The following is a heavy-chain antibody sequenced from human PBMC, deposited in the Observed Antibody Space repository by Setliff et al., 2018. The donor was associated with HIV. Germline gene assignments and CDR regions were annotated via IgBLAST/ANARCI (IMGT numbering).Heavy chain of an antibody. CDR3: ARDRNYRDTSGYWQVFDI. Sequence: SETLSLTCTVSGGSISSYYWSWIRQPPGKGLEWIGSIYHSGITYYNSSLKSRVTISVDTSKDQFSLNLTSATAADTAMYYCARDRNYRDTSGYWQVFDIWGQGTMVTVSS. J-gene: IGHJ3*02. CDR2: IYHSGIT. D-gene: IGHD3-22*01. V-gene: IGHV4-59*12. CDR1: GGSISSYY.